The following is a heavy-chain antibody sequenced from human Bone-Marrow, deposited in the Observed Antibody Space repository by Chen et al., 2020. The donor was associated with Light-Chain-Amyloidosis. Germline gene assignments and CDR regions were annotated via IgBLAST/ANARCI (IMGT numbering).Heavy chain of an antibody. D-gene: IGHD3-16*01. J-gene: IGHJ4*02. CDR2: FKGGGRT. V-gene: IGHV3-53*04. CDR3: VGGGD. Sequence: EVQLVESGGGLVQPGGSLRLSCAASGFIVSNNYMNWVRQAPGKGLEWVSFFKGGGRTNSEAPGKARSTIPRQNSKNALYLKRNALRAGNRAVYYGVGGGDGGQGTLVTVSS. CDR1: GFIVSNNY.